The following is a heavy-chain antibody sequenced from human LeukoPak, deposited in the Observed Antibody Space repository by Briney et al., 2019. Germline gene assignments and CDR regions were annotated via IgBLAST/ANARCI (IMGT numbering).Heavy chain of an antibody. CDR1: GYSFSNYY. CDR3: ASRTGSYYPFDS. Sequence: KTGESLKISCKGSGYSFSNYYIDWVRQMPGKGLEWVGVMYPGGSDIRYSPSFQGQVTISADKSIDTAYLQWSTLKASDSAMYYCASRTGSYYPFDSWGQGTLVTVSS. J-gene: IGHJ4*02. D-gene: IGHD1-26*01. V-gene: IGHV5-51*01. CDR2: MYPGGSDI.